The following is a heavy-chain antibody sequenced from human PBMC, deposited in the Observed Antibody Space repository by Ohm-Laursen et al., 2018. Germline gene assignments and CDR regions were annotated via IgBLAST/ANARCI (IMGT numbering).Heavy chain of an antibody. D-gene: IGHD3-10*01. CDR2: ISRNSGSI. Sequence: SLRLSCAASGFRFSNYAMSWVRQAPGKGLEWVSGISRNSGSIGYADSVKGRFTISRDNAKNSLYLQMNSLRAEDTALYYCAKDSSGGYYGMHVWGQGTTVTVSS. CDR3: AKDSSGGYYGMHV. J-gene: IGHJ6*02. CDR1: GFRFSNYA. V-gene: IGHV3-9*01.